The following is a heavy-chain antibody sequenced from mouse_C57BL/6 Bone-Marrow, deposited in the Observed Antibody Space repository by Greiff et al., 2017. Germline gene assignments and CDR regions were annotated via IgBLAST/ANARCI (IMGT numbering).Heavy chain of an antibody. CDR2: IHPNSGST. J-gene: IGHJ4*01. D-gene: IGHD2-5*01. CDR3: AREVIVTTRYYAMDY. V-gene: IGHV1-64*01. Sequence: QVQLQQPGAELVKPGASVKLSCKASGYTFTSYWMHWVKQRPGQGLEWIGMIHPNSGSTNYNEKFKSKATLTVDKSSSTASMQLSSLTSEDSAVYYCAREVIVTTRYYAMDYWGQGTSVTVSS. CDR1: GYTFTSYW.